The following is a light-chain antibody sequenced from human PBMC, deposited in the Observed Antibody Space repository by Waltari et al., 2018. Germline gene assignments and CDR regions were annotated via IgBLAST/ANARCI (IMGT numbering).Light chain of an antibody. CDR3: SSFTSSTTWV. V-gene: IGLV2-14*03. J-gene: IGLJ3*02. CDR1: SSDIGADDY. CDR2: DVT. Sequence: QSALTQPASVSGSPGQSITIPCIGTSSDIGADDYVSCYPQTPGKAPKLLIYDVTKWPSGISNRFSGSKSGNTASLTISGLQTEDEAHYYCSSFTSSTTWVFGGGTKVTVL.